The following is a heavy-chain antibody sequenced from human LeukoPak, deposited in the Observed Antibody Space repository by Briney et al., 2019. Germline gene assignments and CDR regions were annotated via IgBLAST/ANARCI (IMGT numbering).Heavy chain of an antibody. CDR1: GYTFTGYY. V-gene: IGHV1-2*02. Sequence: ASVKVSCKASGYTFTGYYMHWVRQAPGQGLEWMGWINPNSGGTNYAQKFQGRVTMTRVTSISTAYMELSRLRSDETAVYYCARGYAILRYFDWVPQNIDYWGQGTLVTVSS. D-gene: IGHD3-9*01. J-gene: IGHJ4*02. CDR3: ARGYAILRYFDWVPQNIDY. CDR2: INPNSGGT.